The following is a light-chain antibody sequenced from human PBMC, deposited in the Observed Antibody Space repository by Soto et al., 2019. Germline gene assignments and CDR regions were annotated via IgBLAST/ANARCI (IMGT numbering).Light chain of an antibody. V-gene: IGLV2-8*01. CDR3: NSCAGSNSFSYV. J-gene: IGLJ1*01. CDR1: SSDVGGYNY. CDR2: EVS. Sequence: QSVLTQPPSASGSPGQSVTISCTGTSSDVGGYNYVSWYQQHPGKAPKLLIYEVSKRPSGVPDRFSGSKSGNTASLTVSGLQPDDEADYYCNSCAGSNSFSYVFGTGTKVTVL.